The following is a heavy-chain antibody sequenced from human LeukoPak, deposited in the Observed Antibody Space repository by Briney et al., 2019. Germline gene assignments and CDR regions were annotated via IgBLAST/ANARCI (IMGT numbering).Heavy chain of an antibody. CDR3: ARGYDFWSGRPNWFDP. V-gene: IGHV1-69*02. D-gene: IGHD3-3*01. Sequence: SVKVSCKASGGTFSSYTISWLQQAPGQGLEWMGRIIPILGIANYAQKFQGRVTITADKSTSTAYMELSSLRSEDTAVYYCARGYDFWSGRPNWFDPWGQGTLVTVSS. CDR1: GGTFSSYT. CDR2: IIPILGIA. J-gene: IGHJ5*02.